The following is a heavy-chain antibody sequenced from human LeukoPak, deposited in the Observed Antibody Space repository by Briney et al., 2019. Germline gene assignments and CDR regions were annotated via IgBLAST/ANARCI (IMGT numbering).Heavy chain of an antibody. CDR1: GYTFTGYY. J-gene: IGHJ4*02. CDR3: ARDMVTMVRGVNQLDY. Sequence: ASVKVSCKASGYTFTGYYMHWVRQAPGQGLEWMGRINPNSGGTNYAQKFQGRVTMTRDTSISTAYMELSRLRSDDTAVYYCARDMVTMVRGVNQLDYWGQGTLVTASS. V-gene: IGHV1-2*06. D-gene: IGHD3-10*01. CDR2: INPNSGGT.